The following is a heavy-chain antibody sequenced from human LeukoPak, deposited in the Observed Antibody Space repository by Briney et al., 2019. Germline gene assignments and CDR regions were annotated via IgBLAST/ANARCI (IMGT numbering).Heavy chain of an antibody. Sequence: SETLSLTCTVSGYSISSGYYWGWIRQPPGKGLEWIGSIYHSGSTYYNPSLKSRVTISVDTSKNQFSLKLSSVTAADTAVYYCARGRQQEQDYWGQGTLVTVSS. J-gene: IGHJ4*02. V-gene: IGHV4-38-2*02. CDR2: IYHSGST. CDR1: GYSISSGYY. D-gene: IGHD6-13*01. CDR3: ARGRQQEQDY.